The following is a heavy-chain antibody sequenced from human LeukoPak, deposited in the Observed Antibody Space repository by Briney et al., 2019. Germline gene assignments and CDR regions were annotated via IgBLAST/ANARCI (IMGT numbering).Heavy chain of an antibody. CDR2: IIPIFGTA. D-gene: IGHD3-22*01. Sequence: SVKVSCKASGGTFSSYAISWERQAPGQGLEWMGRIIPIFGTANYAQKFQGRVTITTDESTSTAYMELSSLRSEDTAVYYCARSNYYDSSGYYPYWGQGTLVTVSS. CDR1: GGTFSSYA. J-gene: IGHJ4*02. CDR3: ARSNYYDSSGYYPY. V-gene: IGHV1-69*05.